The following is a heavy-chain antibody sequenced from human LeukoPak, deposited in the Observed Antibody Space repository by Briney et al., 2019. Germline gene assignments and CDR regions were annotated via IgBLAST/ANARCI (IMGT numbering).Heavy chain of an antibody. D-gene: IGHD3-10*01. CDR2: ISGSGGNT. CDR3: AKRWGSDSGYYFDL. V-gene: IGHV3-23*01. Sequence: TGGSLRLSCAASGLTFSSYAMSWVRQAPGKGLEWVSGISGSGGNTYYADSVKGRLTISRDNSKNTLYLQMNSLRAEDTAIYYCAKRWGSDSGYYFDLWGRGTLVTVSS. J-gene: IGHJ2*01. CDR1: GLTFSSYA.